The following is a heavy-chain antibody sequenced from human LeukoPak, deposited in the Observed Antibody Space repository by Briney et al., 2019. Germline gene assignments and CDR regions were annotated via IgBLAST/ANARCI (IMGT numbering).Heavy chain of an antibody. J-gene: IGHJ6*02. D-gene: IGHD3-3*01. V-gene: IGHV3-74*01. CDR3: ARDAISSYYDFWSGYYGMGV. CDR2: LRSDGGSS. CDR1: GFTFSTYFW. Sequence: GGSLRLSCAASGFTFSTYFWMHWVRQAPGKGLVWVSRLRSDGGSSAYADFVKGRFTISRDNAKNSLYLQMDSLRAEDTAVYYCARDAISSYYDFWSGYYGMGVWGQGTTVTVSS.